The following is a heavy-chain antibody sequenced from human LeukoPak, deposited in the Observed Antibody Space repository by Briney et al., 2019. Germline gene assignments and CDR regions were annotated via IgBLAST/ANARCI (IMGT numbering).Heavy chain of an antibody. D-gene: IGHD5-18*01. CDR3: ARFDVDAAMVDRFDP. CDR2: IFDRGST. J-gene: IGHJ5*02. V-gene: IGHV4-59*11. Sequence: PSETLSLTCTVSGGSMSRHYWGWIRQPPGKGLEWLGYIFDRGSTNYNPSFKSRVTISVDTSRNQFSLKLRSVTAADTAVYYCARFDVDAAMVDRFDPWGQGTLVTVSS. CDR1: GGSMSRHY.